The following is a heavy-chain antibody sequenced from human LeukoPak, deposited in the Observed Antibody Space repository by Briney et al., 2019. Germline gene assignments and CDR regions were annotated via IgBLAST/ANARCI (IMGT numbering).Heavy chain of an antibody. V-gene: IGHV3-23*05. D-gene: IGHD4-17*01. CDR1: GFTFTSYA. CDR3: ARGLYGDYADY. J-gene: IGHJ4*02. Sequence: GGSLRLSCAASGFTFTSYAMSWVRQAPEKGLEWVSAIHNRHGGTYYADSVKGRFTISRDDSQNTPYLQMNSLRAEDTAVYFCARGLYGDYADYWGQGTLVTVSS. CDR2: IHNRHGGT.